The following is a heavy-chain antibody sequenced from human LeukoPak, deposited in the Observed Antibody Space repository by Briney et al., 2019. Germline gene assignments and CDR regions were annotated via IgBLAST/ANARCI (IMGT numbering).Heavy chain of an antibody. V-gene: IGHV4-59*01. CDR1: GGSISSYY. Sequence: SETLSLTCTVSGGSISSYYWNWIRQPPGKGLEWLGYIHSSGNTRYNPSVRSRVTMSVDTSKNQFSLKLSSVTAADTAVYYCGRAGRYCSGGSCYGENWFDPWGQETLVTVSS. J-gene: IGHJ5*02. CDR3: GRAGRYCSGGSCYGENWFDP. CDR2: IHSSGNT. D-gene: IGHD2-15*01.